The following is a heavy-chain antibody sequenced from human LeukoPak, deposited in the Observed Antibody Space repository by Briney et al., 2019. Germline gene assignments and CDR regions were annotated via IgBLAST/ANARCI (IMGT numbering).Heavy chain of an antibody. CDR2: VRSNDGHT. J-gene: IGHJ5*02. Sequence: AVQVSCQASGYIFPHYDISWVRPPPGQGLEWMGWVRSNDGHTKYAQKVQGRVSMTMDTFTTTFYMELTSLTSADTAMYFCARQQGVPNWFDPWGQGTLVTVSS. V-gene: IGHV1-18*01. CDR1: GYIFPHYD. D-gene: IGHD3-16*01. CDR3: ARQQGVPNWFDP.